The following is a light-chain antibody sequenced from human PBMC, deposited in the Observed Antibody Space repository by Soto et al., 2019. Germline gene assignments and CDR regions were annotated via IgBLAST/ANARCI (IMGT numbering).Light chain of an antibody. CDR3: QQLNSYPRLFN. Sequence: IQMTQSPSTLSASVGDRVTITCRASQGIRNDLGWYQHKPGKAPKLLIDAASNLQSGVSSRFIGRGSGKEFTLTISSLQPEDLATYYCQQLNSYPRLFNFGGGTKVDIK. J-gene: IGKJ4*01. CDR1: QGIRND. V-gene: IGKV1-17*01. CDR2: AAS.